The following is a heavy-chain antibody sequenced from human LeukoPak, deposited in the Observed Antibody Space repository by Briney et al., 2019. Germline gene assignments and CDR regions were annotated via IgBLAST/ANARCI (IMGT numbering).Heavy chain of an antibody. CDR3: ARDRGYSSSFDY. CDR1: GFTLSTYW. V-gene: IGHV3-7*01. CDR2: IKQDGSEK. D-gene: IGHD6-6*01. Sequence: GGSLRLSCAASGFTLSTYWMSWVRQAPGKGLEWVANIKQDGSEKYYVDSVKGRFTISRDNAKNSLYLQMNSLRAEDTAVYYCARDRGYSSSFDYWGQGTLVTVSS. J-gene: IGHJ4*02.